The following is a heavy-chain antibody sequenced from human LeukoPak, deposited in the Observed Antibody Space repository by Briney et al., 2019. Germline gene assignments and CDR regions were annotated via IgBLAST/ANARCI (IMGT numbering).Heavy chain of an antibody. V-gene: IGHV3-15*01. D-gene: IGHD3-22*01. CDR1: GFTFSSYG. CDR2: IKRKSDGGTT. Sequence: GGTLRLSCAASGFTFSSYGMSWVRRAPGKGLEWVGRIKRKSDGGTTDYAAPVKGRFTISRDDSKNTLYLQMNSLKTEDTAVYYCTSGAMLVSWGQGTLVTVSS. CDR3: TSGAMLVS. J-gene: IGHJ5*02.